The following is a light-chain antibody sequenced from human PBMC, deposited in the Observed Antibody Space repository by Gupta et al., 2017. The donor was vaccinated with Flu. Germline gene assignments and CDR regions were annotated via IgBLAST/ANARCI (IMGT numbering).Light chain of an antibody. J-gene: IGKJ5*01. Sequence: EIVWTHSPATLSLSPGERATPSCRASQNIARNLGWYQRKPGQAPRLLIFGATTRTAGIPRRFSGSGSGKGFTLTISSLQSEGFAGYYCQEYKDWPLITFGQGTRLEIK. V-gene: IGKV3-15*01. CDR2: GAT. CDR3: QEYKDWPLIT. CDR1: QNIARN.